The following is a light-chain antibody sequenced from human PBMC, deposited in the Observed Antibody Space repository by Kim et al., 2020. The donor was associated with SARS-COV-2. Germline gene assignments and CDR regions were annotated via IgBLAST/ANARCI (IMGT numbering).Light chain of an antibody. Sequence: PGQSVNISCTATTSAVGAYNYVSWYQQHPGKAPNIMIFEVSKRPSGVPDRFSGSKSGNTASLTVSGLQAEDEADYYCSSYAGSNILFGTGTKVTVL. CDR3: SSYAGSNIL. V-gene: IGLV2-8*01. J-gene: IGLJ1*01. CDR1: TSAVGAYNY. CDR2: EVS.